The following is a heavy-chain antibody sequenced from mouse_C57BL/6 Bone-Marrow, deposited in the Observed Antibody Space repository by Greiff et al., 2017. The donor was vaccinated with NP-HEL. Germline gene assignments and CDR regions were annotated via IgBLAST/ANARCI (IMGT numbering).Heavy chain of an antibody. CDR1: YTFSRRVH. D-gene: IGHD1-1*01. V-gene: IGHV1-87*01. CDR2: GQGLEWIG. CDR3: SEDSAVDYCASSFYYGSPFAY. Sequence: QVQLQQSGPELARPWASVKISCQAFYTFSRRVHFAIRDTNYWMQWVKQRPGQGLEWIGAIYPGYGDTSYIQTFKGTATLTADQSSRTAYMQLSSLTSEDSAVDYCASSFYYGSPFAYGGQGTLVTVSA. J-gene: IGHJ3*01.